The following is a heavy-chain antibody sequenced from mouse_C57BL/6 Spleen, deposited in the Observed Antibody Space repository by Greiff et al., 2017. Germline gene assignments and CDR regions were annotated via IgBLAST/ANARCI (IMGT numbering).Heavy chain of an antibody. Sequence: VQVVESGPGLVQPSQSLSITYTVSGFSLTSYGVHWVRQSPGKGLEWLGVIWSGGSTDYNAAFISRLSISKDNSKSQVFFKMNSLQADDTAIYYCARNEGEIYYDYEGSPMDYWGQGTSVTVSS. D-gene: IGHD2-4*01. CDR2: IWSGGST. J-gene: IGHJ4*01. CDR3: ARNEGEIYYDYEGSPMDY. CDR1: GFSLTSYG. V-gene: IGHV2-2*01.